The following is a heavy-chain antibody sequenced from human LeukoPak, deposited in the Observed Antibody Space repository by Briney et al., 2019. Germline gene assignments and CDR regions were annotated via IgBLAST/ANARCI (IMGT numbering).Heavy chain of an antibody. Sequence: GGSLRLSCAASGFTFSSYAMSWVRQAPGKGLEWVSFIRSKAYGGTTEYAASVKGRFIFPRDDSKSIAYLQMNSLKSEDTAVYYCTREGIWGQGTMVTVSS. CDR1: GFTFSSYA. V-gene: IGHV3-49*04. CDR2: IRSKAYGGTT. J-gene: IGHJ3*02. CDR3: TREGI.